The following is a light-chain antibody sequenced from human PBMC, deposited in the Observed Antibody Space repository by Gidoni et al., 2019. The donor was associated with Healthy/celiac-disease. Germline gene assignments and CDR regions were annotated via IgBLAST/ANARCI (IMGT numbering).Light chain of an antibody. J-gene: IGLJ2*01. V-gene: IGLV2-11*01. CDR1: SSEVGGYNY. CDR3: CSYAGSYTFVV. Sequence: QSALTQPRSVSGSPGQAVTIACTGTSSEVGGYNYVSWYQQHQGKAPKLMIYDVSKRPSGVPDRFSGSKSGNAASLTISGLQAEDEADYYCCSYAGSYTFVVFGGGTKLTVL. CDR2: DVS.